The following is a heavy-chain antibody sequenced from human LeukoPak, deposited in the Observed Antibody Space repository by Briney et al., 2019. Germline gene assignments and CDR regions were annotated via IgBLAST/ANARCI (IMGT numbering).Heavy chain of an antibody. CDR3: AKDLSDSSGYPLGYYGMDV. J-gene: IGHJ6*02. V-gene: IGHV3-23*01. Sequence: PGRSLRLSCAASGVTFSSYGMHWVRQAPGKGLEWVSAISGSGGSTYYADSVKGRFTISRDNSKNTLYLQMNSLRAEDTAVYYCAKDLSDSSGYPLGYYGMDVWGQGTTVTVSS. CDR1: GVTFSSYG. D-gene: IGHD3-22*01. CDR2: ISGSGGST.